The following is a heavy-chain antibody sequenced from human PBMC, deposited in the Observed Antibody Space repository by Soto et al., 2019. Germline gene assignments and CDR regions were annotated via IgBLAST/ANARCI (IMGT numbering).Heavy chain of an antibody. Sequence: ASVKVSCKASGYTFTSYGISWVRQAPGQGLEWMGWISAYNGNTNYAQKLQGRVTMTTDTSTSTAYMELRSLRSDDTAVYYCAREAPWGGELRVTRLFDYWGQGTLVTVSS. V-gene: IGHV1-18*01. CDR2: ISAYNGNT. D-gene: IGHD1-7*01. CDR3: AREAPWGGELRVTRLFDY. J-gene: IGHJ4*02. CDR1: GYTFTSYG.